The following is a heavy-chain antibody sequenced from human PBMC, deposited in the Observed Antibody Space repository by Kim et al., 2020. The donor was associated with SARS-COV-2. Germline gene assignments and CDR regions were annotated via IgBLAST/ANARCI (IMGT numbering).Heavy chain of an antibody. CDR1: GFTFSSYS. V-gene: IGHV3-21*01. J-gene: IGHJ3*02. D-gene: IGHD3-22*01. CDR3: ARTGDYYDSSGYWENAAFDI. Sequence: GGSLRLSCAASGFTFSSYSMNWVRQAPGKGLEWVSSISSSSSYIYYADSVKGRFTISRDNAKNSLYLQMNSLRAEDTAVYYCARTGDYYDSSGYWENAAFDIWGQGTMVTVSS. CDR2: ISSSSSYI.